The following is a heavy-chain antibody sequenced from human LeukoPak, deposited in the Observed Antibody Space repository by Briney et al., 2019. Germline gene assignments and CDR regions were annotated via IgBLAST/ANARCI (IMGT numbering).Heavy chain of an antibody. J-gene: IGHJ3*02. Sequence: GGSLRLSCAASGFTLSSYSMNWVRQAPGKGLEWVSYISSSSSTIYYADSVKGRFTISRDNAKNSLYLQMNSLRAEDTAVYYCARPPALWFGEFDAFDIWGQGTMVTVSS. CDR2: ISSSSSTI. V-gene: IGHV3-48*01. D-gene: IGHD3-10*01. CDR1: GFTLSSYS. CDR3: ARPPALWFGEFDAFDI.